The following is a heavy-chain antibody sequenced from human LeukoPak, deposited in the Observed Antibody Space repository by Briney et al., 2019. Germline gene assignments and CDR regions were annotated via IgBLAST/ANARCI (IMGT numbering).Heavy chain of an antibody. CDR2: IRSTADGGTT. D-gene: IGHD5-18*01. CDR3: TRDPRGYSYAPYYYYYTDV. Sequence: PGGSLRLSCAASGFTFGDYAMSWVRQAPGKGLEWVGFIRSTADGGTTEYAAPVKGRFTISRDDSKSFAYLQMNSLRTEDTAVYYCTRDPRGYSYAPYYYYYTDVWGKGTTVTVSS. V-gene: IGHV3-49*04. J-gene: IGHJ6*03. CDR1: GFTFGDYA.